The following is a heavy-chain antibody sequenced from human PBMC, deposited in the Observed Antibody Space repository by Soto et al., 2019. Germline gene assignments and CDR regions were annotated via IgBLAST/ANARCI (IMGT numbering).Heavy chain of an antibody. J-gene: IGHJ4*02. D-gene: IGHD2-8*01. V-gene: IGHV4-39*01. Sequence: ETLSVACPVSGGSVSNRNYYWGWIRQSPGKGLEWIGSVYYRGRSYSKSSVKSRVTISVDTSKNQFSLNLNSVTASDTAVYYCVSQRTSVLTQAYFDYWGPGALVTVYS. CDR1: GGSVSNRNYY. CDR3: VSQRTSVLTQAYFDY. CDR2: VYYRGRS.